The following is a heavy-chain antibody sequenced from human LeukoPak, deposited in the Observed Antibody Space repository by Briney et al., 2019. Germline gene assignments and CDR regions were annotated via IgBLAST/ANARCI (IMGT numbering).Heavy chain of an antibody. CDR2: IKQDGSEK. Sequence: GGSLRLSCAASGFAFSTYWMNWVRQAPGKGLEWVANIKQDGSEKYYVDSVKGRFTISRDNAKSSLYLQMDGLRAEDTALYYCARPIAAAAPYNSWGQGTLVTVSS. V-gene: IGHV3-7*01. CDR1: GFAFSTYW. J-gene: IGHJ5*02. CDR3: ARPIAAAAPYNS. D-gene: IGHD6-13*01.